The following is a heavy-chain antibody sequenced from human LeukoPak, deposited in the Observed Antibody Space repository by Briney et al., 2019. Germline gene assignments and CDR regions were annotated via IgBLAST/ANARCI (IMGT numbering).Heavy chain of an antibody. CDR3: ARGPSTGYFDY. V-gene: IGHV4-34*01. CDR2: INHSGST. J-gene: IGHJ4*02. Sequence: SETLSLTCAVYGESFSGYYWSWIRQPPGKGLEWIGEINHSGSTNYNPSLKSRVTISVDTSKNQFSLKLSSVTAADTAVYYCARGPSTGYFDYWGQGTLVTVSS. CDR1: GESFSGYY.